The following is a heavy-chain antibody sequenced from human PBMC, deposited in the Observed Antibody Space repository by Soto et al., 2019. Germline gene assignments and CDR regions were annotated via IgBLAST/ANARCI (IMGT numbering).Heavy chain of an antibody. J-gene: IGHJ4*02. V-gene: IGHV4-30-2*01. CDR2: IYHSGST. CDR3: ARAGGIAAAFGVRALDY. Sequence: SETLSLTCAVSGGSISSGGYSWSWIRQPPGKGLEWIGYIYHSGSTYYNPSLKSRVTISVDRSKNQFSLKLSSVTAADTAVYYCARAGGIAAAFGVRALDYWGQGTLVTVSS. CDR1: GGSISSGGYS. D-gene: IGHD6-13*01.